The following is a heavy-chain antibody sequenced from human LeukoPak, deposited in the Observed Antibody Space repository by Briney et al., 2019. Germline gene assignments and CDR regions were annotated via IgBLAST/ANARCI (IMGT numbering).Heavy chain of an antibody. CDR2: VYYSGNT. CDR3: AREGLATMIRGVIPY. D-gene: IGHD3-10*01. CDR1: GGSVSSGSYY. J-gene: IGHJ4*02. V-gene: IGHV4-61*01. Sequence: PSETLSLTCTVSGGSVSSGSYYWSWIRQPSGKGLEWIGYVYYSGNTNYNPSLKSRVTISVDTSKNQFSLKLSSVTAADTAVYYCAREGLATMIRGVIPYWGQGTLVTVSS.